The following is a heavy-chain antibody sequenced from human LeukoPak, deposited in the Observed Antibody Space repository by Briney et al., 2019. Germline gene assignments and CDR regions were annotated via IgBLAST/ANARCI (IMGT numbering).Heavy chain of an antibody. D-gene: IGHD6-6*01. J-gene: IGHJ6*02. V-gene: IGHV3-30-3*01. CDR2: ISYDGSNK. CDR3: ARDQSGIAARLNYYGMDV. CDR1: GFTFSSYA. Sequence: GGSLRLSCAASGFTFSSYAMHWVRQAPGKGLEWVAVISYDGSNKYYADSVKGRFTISRDNSKNTLYLQMNSLRAEDTAVYYCARDQSGIAARLNYYGMDVWGQGTTVTVSS.